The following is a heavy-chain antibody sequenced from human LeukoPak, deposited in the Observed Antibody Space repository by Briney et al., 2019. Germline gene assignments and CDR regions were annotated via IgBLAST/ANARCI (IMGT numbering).Heavy chain of an antibody. Sequence: SETLSLTCAVYGGSFSGYYWSWIRQPPGKGLEWIGEINHSGSTNYNPSLKSRVTISVDTSKNQFSLKLSSVTAADTAVYYCARDGGSWGQGTLVTVSS. J-gene: IGHJ5*02. CDR3: ARDGGS. CDR2: INHSGST. D-gene: IGHD3-16*01. CDR1: GGSFSGYY. V-gene: IGHV4-34*01.